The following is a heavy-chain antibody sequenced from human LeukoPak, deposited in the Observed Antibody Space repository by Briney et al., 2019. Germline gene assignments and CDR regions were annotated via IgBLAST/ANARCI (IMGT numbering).Heavy chain of an antibody. CDR2: IKPDGSDK. V-gene: IGHV3-7*01. J-gene: IGHJ4*02. Sequence: GGSLRLSCAASGFTFSNSWMTWVRQAPGKELEWVAIIKPDGSDKSYVGSVKGRFTISRDNAKKSLYLQMNSLTAEDTAVYYCARDPGFGALDYWGQGTLVTVSS. CDR3: ARDPGFGALDY. CDR1: GFTFSNSW. D-gene: IGHD3-16*01.